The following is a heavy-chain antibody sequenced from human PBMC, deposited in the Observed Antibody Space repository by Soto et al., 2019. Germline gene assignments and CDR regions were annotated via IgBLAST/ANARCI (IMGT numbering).Heavy chain of an antibody. D-gene: IGHD2-21*02. J-gene: IGHJ1*01. CDR1: GFTFSSYA. V-gene: IGHV3-30-3*01. Sequence: ESGGGVVQPGRSLRLSCAASGFTFSSYAMHWVRQAPGKGLEWVAVISYDGSNKYYADSVKGRFTISRDNSKNTLYLQMNSLRAEDTAVYYCARDYGYCGGDCYPEYFQHWGQGTLVTVSS. CDR3: ARDYGYCGGDCYPEYFQH. CDR2: ISYDGSNK.